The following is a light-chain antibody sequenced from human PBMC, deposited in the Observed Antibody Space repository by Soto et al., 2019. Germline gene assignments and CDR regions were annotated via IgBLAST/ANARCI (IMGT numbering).Light chain of an antibody. CDR1: QGISNY. V-gene: IGKV1-27*01. Sequence: DIQMTQSPSSLASSVGDRVTITCRASQGISNYLAWYQQQPGKVPKLLIYVASTLQSGVRSRFSGSGSGTDFTLTISRLQPEDVANYYCQKYNSAPWTFGQGTKVEIK. CDR2: VAS. CDR3: QKYNSAPWT. J-gene: IGKJ1*01.